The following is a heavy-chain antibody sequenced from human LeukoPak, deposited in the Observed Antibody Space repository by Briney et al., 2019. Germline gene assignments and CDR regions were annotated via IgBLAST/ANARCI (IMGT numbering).Heavy chain of an antibody. D-gene: IGHD6-19*01. V-gene: IGHV1-69*13. CDR2: IIPIFGTA. Sequence: GASVKVSCKASGGTFSSYAISWVRQAPGQGLEWMGGIIPIFGTANYAQKFQGRVTITADESTSTAYMELSSLRSEDTAVYYCARDSGGWHHRFDYWGQGTLVTVFS. CDR1: GGTFSSYA. CDR3: ARDSGGWHHRFDY. J-gene: IGHJ4*02.